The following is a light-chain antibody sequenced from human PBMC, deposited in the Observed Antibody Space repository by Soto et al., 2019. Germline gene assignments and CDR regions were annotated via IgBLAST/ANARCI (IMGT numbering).Light chain of an antibody. Sequence: QSALTQPASVSGSPGQSITISCTGTSSDVGAYKYVSWYQQHPGKAPKLMIYDVSNRPSGVSNRFSGSKSGNTASLTISGLQAEDEAEYYCISYTTSSTLVFGGGTKLTVL. V-gene: IGLV2-14*01. J-gene: IGLJ2*01. CDR3: ISYTTSSTLV. CDR1: SSDVGAYKY. CDR2: DVS.